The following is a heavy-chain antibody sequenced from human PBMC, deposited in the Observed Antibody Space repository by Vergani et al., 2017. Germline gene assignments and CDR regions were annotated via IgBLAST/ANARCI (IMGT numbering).Heavy chain of an antibody. D-gene: IGHD2-2*01. V-gene: IGHV1-46*01. CDR3: ARDSRYCSSTSCYVGRDWFDP. J-gene: IGHJ5*02. CDR1: GYTFTSYY. Sequence: QVQLVQSGAEVKKPGASVKVSCKASGYTFTSYYMHWVRQAPGQGLEWMGIINPSGGSTSYAQQFQGRVTMTRDTSTSTVYMELSSLRSEDTAVYYCARDSRYCSSTSCYVGRDWFDPWGQGTLVTVSS. CDR2: INPSGGST.